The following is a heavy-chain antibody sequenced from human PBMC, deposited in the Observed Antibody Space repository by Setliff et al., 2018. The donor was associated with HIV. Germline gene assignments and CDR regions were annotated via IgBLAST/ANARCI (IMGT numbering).Heavy chain of an antibody. V-gene: IGHV4-61*02. CDR2: IYTSGST. Sequence: PSETLSLTCTVSGASISSGNYYWSWIRQPAGKGLEWIGRIYTSGSTNYNPSLKSRVTMSVDTSKNQFSLKLSSVTAADTAVYYCARGKGGSGSYPGAGEIDPWGQGTLVTVSS. CDR1: GASISSGNYY. CDR3: ARGKGGSGSYPGAGEIDP. J-gene: IGHJ5*02. D-gene: IGHD3-10*01.